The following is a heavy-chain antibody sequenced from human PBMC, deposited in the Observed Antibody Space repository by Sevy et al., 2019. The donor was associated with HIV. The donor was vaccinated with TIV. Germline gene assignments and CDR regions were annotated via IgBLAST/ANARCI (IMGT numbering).Heavy chain of an antibody. V-gene: IGHV3-7*01. CDR2: INQDGSEM. J-gene: IGHJ4*02. CDR3: ARRYFDL. CDR1: GFSFTDFW. Sequence: GGSLRLSCKASGFSFTDFWMQWVRQVPGKGPEWVANINQDGSEMYYVDFVKGRFAISRDNAESAVYLQMHGLRAEDAATYFCARRYFDLWGQGTVVTVSS.